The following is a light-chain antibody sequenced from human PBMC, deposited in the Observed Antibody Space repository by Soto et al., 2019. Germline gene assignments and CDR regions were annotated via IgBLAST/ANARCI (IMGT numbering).Light chain of an antibody. CDR1: SSDVGDYNS. V-gene: IGLV2-14*01. Sequence: QSALTQPASVSGSPGQSVTISCTGTSSDVGDYNSVSWYQHHPGKAPKLMIYEVNSRPSGVSYRFSGSKSGNTASLTISGLQAEDEADYYCCSYTGSSTPYVVGTGTKLTVL. CDR3: CSYTGSSTPYV. CDR2: EVN. J-gene: IGLJ1*01.